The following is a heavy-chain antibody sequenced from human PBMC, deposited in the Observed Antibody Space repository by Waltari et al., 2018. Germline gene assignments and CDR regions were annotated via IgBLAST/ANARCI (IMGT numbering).Heavy chain of an antibody. D-gene: IGHD5-12*01. V-gene: IGHV3-74*01. CDR3: AALAGYNFNY. CDR1: DFTFSSYW. J-gene: IGHJ4*02. Sequence: EVQLVESGGGLVQPGGSLRRSCAASDFTFSSYWMHWVRQAPGKGLVLVARINSAGRSRPYAHSVTGRFTIAEENAKNTLYLQINSLRAEDTAVYYCAALAGYNFNYWGQGTLVTVAS. CDR2: INSAGRSR.